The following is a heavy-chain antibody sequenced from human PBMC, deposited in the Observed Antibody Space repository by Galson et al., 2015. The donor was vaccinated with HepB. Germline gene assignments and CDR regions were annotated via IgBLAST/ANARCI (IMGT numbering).Heavy chain of an antibody. CDR2: ISYDGSNK. CDR3: AIPYCSSTSCYGRDAFDI. D-gene: IGHD2-2*01. V-gene: IGHV3-30-3*01. J-gene: IGHJ3*02. CDR1: GFTFSSYA. Sequence: SLRLSCAASGFTFSSYAMHWVRQAPGKGLEWVAVISYDGSNKYYADSVKGRFTISRDNSKNTLYLQMNSLRAEDTAVYYCAIPYCSSTSCYGRDAFDIWGQGTMVTVSS.